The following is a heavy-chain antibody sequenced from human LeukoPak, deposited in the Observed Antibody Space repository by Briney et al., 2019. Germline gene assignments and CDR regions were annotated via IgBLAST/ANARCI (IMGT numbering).Heavy chain of an antibody. V-gene: IGHV3-30*18. CDR1: GFTVSSFA. D-gene: IGHD2-2*02. J-gene: IGHJ4*02. Sequence: GGSLRLSCAASGFTVSSFAMSWVRQAPGKGLEWVAGISHDGSDKYYEDSVKGRFTISRDNSKNTVNLQMTGLGAEDTAVYYCAKGGCRTSRCYITLWGPGTLVTVSS. CDR3: AKGGCRTSRCYITL. CDR2: ISHDGSDK.